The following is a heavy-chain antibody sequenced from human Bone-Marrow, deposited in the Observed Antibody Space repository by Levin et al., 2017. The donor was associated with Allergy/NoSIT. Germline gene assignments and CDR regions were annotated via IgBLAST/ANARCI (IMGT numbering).Heavy chain of an antibody. V-gene: IGHV4-4*07. CDR3: ARAPVFGAAQGALDL. CDR2: MYGTGST. J-gene: IGHJ3*01. Sequence: SQTLSLTCSVSGDSISNYYWNWIRQPAGQGLEWIGRMYGTGSTFYKPSLESRVTMSLDTSKNQFSLKLTSVTAADTAKYYCARAPVFGAAQGALDLWGRGTMVIVSS. CDR1: GDSISNYY. D-gene: IGHD3-3*01.